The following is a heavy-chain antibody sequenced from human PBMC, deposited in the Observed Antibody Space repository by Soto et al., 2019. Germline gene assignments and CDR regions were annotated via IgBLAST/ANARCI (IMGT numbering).Heavy chain of an antibody. D-gene: IGHD2-2*01. CDR2: IWYDGSNE. J-gene: IGHJ6*02. Sequence: SLRLSCAASGFTFSSYGMHWVRQAPGKGLEWVAVIWYDGSNEYYADSVKGRFTISRDNSKNTLYLQMNSLRAEDTAVYYCARPTTPLDYYGMDVWGQGTTVTVSS. CDR1: GFTFSSYG. CDR3: ARPTTPLDYYGMDV. V-gene: IGHV3-33*01.